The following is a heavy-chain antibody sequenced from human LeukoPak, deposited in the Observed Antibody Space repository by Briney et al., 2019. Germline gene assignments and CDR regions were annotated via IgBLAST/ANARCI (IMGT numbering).Heavy chain of an antibody. D-gene: IGHD6-19*01. CDR3: ARAQIAVNFYYFDY. CDR2: IYTGGST. Sequence: SETLSFTCTVSGDSISSYYWSWIRQPAGKGLEWIGRIYTGGSTNYNPSLKSRVTISVDKSKNQFSLKLNSVTAADTAIYYCARAQIAVNFYYFDYWGKGTLVTVSS. V-gene: IGHV4-4*07. J-gene: IGHJ4*02. CDR1: GDSISSYY.